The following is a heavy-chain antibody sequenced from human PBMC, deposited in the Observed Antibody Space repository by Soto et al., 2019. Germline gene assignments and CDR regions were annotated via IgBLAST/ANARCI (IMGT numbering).Heavy chain of an antibody. V-gene: IGHV4-59*01. D-gene: IGHD3-22*01. CDR3: ARVYYYDSSGYLEYVLDY. J-gene: IGHJ4*02. CDR2: IYYSGST. CDR1: GVSISSYY. Sequence: ESLSLTCPVSGVSISSYYWSWIRQPPGKGLEWIGYIYYSGSTNYNPSLKSRVTISVDTSKNQFSLNLSSVTAADTAVYYCARVYYYDSSGYLEYVLDYWGQGTLVTVSS.